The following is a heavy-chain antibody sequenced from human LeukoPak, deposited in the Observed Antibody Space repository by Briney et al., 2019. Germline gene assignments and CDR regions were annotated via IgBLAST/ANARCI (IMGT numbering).Heavy chain of an antibody. CDR2: IYSGGST. V-gene: IGHV3-53*01. J-gene: IGHJ6*03. CDR3: ASSSGYYSTFYYYYYMDV. Sequence: GGSLRLSCAASGFTVSSNYMNWVRQAPGKGLEWVSVIYSGGSTYYSDSVKGRFTISRDNSKNTLYLQMNSLRAEDTAVYYCASSSGYYSTFYYYYYMDVWGKGTTVTVSS. D-gene: IGHD3-22*01. CDR1: GFTVSSNY.